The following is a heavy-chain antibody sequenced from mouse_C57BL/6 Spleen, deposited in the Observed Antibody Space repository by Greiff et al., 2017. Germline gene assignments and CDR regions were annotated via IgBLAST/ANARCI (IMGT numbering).Heavy chain of an antibody. CDR3: ARRRDGNYVPFDY. CDR2: IYPGSGST. Sequence: QVHVKQPGAELVKPGASVKMSCKASGYTFTSYWITWVKQRPGQGLEWIGDIYPGSGSTNYNEKFKSKATLTVDTSSSTAYMQLSSLTSEDSAVYYCARRRDGNYVPFDYWGQGTTLTVSS. D-gene: IGHD2-1*01. J-gene: IGHJ2*01. CDR1: GYTFTSYW. V-gene: IGHV1-55*01.